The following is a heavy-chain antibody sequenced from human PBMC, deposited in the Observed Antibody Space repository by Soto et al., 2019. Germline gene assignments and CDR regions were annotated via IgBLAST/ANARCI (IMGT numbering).Heavy chain of an antibody. V-gene: IGHV1-18*04. Sequence: ASVKVSCKTSGYIFRNYAISWVRQAPGQGLEWMGWSSVSNDNTDSAHALRGRLTMTTDTSTSTAYLELTSLLSNDTAVYYCARSSPSLDYWGQGSMVTVSS. CDR2: SSVSNDNT. J-gene: IGHJ4*02. CDR3: ARSSPSLDY. D-gene: IGHD3-10*01. CDR1: GYIFRNYA.